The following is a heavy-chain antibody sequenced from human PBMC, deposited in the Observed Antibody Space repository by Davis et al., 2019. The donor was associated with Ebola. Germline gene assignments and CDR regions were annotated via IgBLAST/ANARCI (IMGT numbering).Heavy chain of an antibody. CDR2: ISSGSNYI. Sequence: PGGSLRLSCAASGFTFTTAWMSWVRQAPGKGLEWVSFISSGSNYIYYADSVKGRFTVSRDNAKNSLYLQMNSLRAEDTAVYYCVRDPALVVTGGGWFFGLWGRGTLVTVSS. CDR1: GFTFTTAW. D-gene: IGHD2-21*02. CDR3: VRDPALVVTGGGWFFGL. J-gene: IGHJ2*01. V-gene: IGHV3-21*01.